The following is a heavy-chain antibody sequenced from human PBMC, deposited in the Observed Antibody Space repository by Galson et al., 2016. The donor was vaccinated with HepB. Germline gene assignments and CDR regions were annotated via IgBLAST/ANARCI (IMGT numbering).Heavy chain of an antibody. Sequence: QSGAEVKKAGESLRISCKGSGYPFDSYWITWVRQVPGKGLEWMGRIDPSDSQIMYSPSFQGHVIFSVDESITSAYLKWSSLEASDSGIYFCARKGGRDGWDVWGPGTSVTVSS. J-gene: IGHJ6*02. D-gene: IGHD3-10*01. CDR3: ARKGGRDGWDV. CDR2: IDPSDSQI. CDR1: GYPFDSYW. V-gene: IGHV5-10-1*01.